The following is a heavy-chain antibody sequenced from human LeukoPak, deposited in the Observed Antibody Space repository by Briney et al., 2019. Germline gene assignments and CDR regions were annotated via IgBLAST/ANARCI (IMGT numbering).Heavy chain of an antibody. D-gene: IGHD6-19*01. CDR3: AKEKAVARSSGWHAFDV. J-gene: IGHJ3*01. V-gene: IGHV3-30*02. CDR1: GFTFSSYG. Sequence: GGSLRLSCAASGFTFSSYGMHWVRQAPGKGLEWVAFIRYDGSNKYYADSVKGRFTISRDNSKNTLYLQMNSLRAEDTAVYYCAKEKAVARSSGWHAFDVWGQGSLVTVS. CDR2: IRYDGSNK.